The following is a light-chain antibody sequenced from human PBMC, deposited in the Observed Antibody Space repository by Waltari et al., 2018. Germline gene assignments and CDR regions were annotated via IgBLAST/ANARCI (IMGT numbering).Light chain of an antibody. Sequence: QSALTQPASVSGSPGQSITISCTGFNSNVGCSNLVSCYQKHPGKAPKLLIYEGNRRPSGVSNRFSGSKSDNTASLTLSGLQAEDEADYYCCSNVGSSVFFGGGTKLTVL. J-gene: IGLJ2*01. CDR2: EGN. CDR1: NSNVGCSNL. CDR3: CSNVGSSVF. V-gene: IGLV2-23*03.